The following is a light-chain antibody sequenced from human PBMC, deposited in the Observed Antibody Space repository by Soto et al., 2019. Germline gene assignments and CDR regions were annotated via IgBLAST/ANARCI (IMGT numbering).Light chain of an antibody. V-gene: IGKV1-39*01. CDR2: LTS. J-gene: IGKJ2*01. CDR1: QSINTL. CDR3: QQSYSAPYT. Sequence: DIQMTQSPSSLSASVGDRVTIPCRASQSINTLLNWYQQKPRKAPKLLIYLTSSLQSGVPSRFSGSGSGTDFTLTISGLQPDDFATYYCQQSYSAPYTFGQGTKLEIK.